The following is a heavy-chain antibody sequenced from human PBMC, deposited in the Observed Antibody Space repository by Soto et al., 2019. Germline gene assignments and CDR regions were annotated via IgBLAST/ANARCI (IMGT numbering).Heavy chain of an antibody. CDR3: AREGRMVTTDFDY. CDR2: IKQDGSEK. D-gene: IGHD4-17*01. V-gene: IGHV3-7*05. J-gene: IGHJ4*02. Sequence: GGSLRLSCAASGFTFSSYWMSWVRQAPGKGLEWVANIKQDGSEKYYVDSVKGRFTISRDNAKNSLYLQMNSLKAEDTAVYYCAREGRMVTTDFDYWGQGTLVTVSS. CDR1: GFTFSSYW.